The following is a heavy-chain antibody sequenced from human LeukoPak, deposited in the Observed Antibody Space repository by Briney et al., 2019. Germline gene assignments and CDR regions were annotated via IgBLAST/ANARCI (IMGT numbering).Heavy chain of an antibody. J-gene: IGHJ4*02. CDR1: GFTFGDYA. Sequence: GGSLRLSCTAPGFTFGDYAMSWFRQAPGKRLEWVGFIRSKAYGGTTEYAASVKGRFTISRDDSKSIAYLQMNSLKTEDTAVYYCTRGRIIVVVTALPSYFDYWGQGTLVTVSS. D-gene: IGHD2-21*02. CDR2: IRSKAYGGTT. V-gene: IGHV3-49*03. CDR3: TRGRIIVVVTALPSYFDY.